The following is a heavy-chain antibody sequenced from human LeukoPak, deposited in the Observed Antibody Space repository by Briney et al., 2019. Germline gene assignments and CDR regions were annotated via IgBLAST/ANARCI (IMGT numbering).Heavy chain of an antibody. CDR1: GYTFTSYG. Sequence: VSVKVSCKASGYTFTSYGISWVRQAPGQGLEWMGWISAYNGNTNYAQKLQGRVTMTTDTSTSTAYMELRSLRSDDTAVYYCARGRGCSSTSCDDYFDYWGQGTLVTVSS. CDR2: ISAYNGNT. V-gene: IGHV1-18*01. CDR3: ARGRGCSSTSCDDYFDY. D-gene: IGHD2-2*01. J-gene: IGHJ4*02.